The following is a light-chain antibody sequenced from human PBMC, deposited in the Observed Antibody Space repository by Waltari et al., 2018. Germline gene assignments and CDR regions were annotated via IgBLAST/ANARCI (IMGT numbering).Light chain of an antibody. CDR1: QSISTY. J-gene: IGKJ5*01. V-gene: IGKV1-39*01. CDR3: QQSYSTPIT. Sequence: DIQMTQSPSSLSASVGDRVTITCRASQSISTYLNWYQHKPGKAPKLLIYAASSLQSGVPSRFSGSGSGTDFTLTIRSLQPEDFATYYCQQSYSTPITFGQGTRLEIK. CDR2: AAS.